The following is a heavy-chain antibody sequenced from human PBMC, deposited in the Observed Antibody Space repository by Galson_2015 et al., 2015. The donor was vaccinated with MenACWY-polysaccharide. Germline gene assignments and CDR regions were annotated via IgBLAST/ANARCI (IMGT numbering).Heavy chain of an antibody. CDR1: GYKFTSYD. D-gene: IGHD6-19*01. CDR3: ARDSSGGGWYSY. Sequence: SVKVSCKASGYKFTSYDINWVRQAPGQGLEWMGWISPHSGNTNYAQKFQGRFTMTTDTSTTTAYMELRSLRSDDTGVYYCARDSSGGGWYSYWGQGALVTVSS. J-gene: IGHJ4*02. CDR2: ISPHSGNT. V-gene: IGHV1-18*01.